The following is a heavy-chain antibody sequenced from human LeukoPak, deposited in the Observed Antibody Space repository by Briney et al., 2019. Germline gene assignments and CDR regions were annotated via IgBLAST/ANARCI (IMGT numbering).Heavy chain of an antibody. J-gene: IGHJ4*02. CDR3: ARVGGPYRPLDY. CDR2: VNLQGST. Sequence: PSETLSLTCGVSGGSITTTNYWTWVRQPPGKGLEWIGEVNLQGSTNYNPSLMGRVAISVDMSENHTSLQLTSVTAADTAVYYCARVGGPYRPLDYSGQGTLVTVSS. CDR1: GGSITTTNY. V-gene: IGHV4-4*02.